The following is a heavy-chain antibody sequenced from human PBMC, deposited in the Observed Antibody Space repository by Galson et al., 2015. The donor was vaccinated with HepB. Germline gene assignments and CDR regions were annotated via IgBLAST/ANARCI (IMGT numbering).Heavy chain of an antibody. V-gene: IGHV6-1*01. CDR1: GDSVSSASAT. CDR2: TYYRSKWST. CDR3: ARGDIDLAA. Sequence: CAISGDSVSSASATWHWIRQSPSGGLEWLGKTYYRSKWSTNYAMSVKSRISIYADTSKNQFSLQLKSVTPEDTAVYFCARGDIDLAAWGQGALVTISS. J-gene: IGHJ5*02. D-gene: IGHD5-12*01.